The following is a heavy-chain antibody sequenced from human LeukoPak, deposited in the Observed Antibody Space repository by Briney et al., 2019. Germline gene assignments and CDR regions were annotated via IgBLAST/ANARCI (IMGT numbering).Heavy chain of an antibody. CDR1: GFTFSSYA. V-gene: IGHV3-23*01. Sequence: GGSLRLSCAASGFTFSSYAMSWVRQAPGKGLEWDSAISGSGGSTYYADSVKGRFTISRDNSKNTLYLQMNSLRAEVTAVYYCAKFGYHPRALDYDFWSGFDYWGQGTLVTVSS. CDR3: AKFGYHPRALDYDFWSGFDY. CDR2: ISGSGGST. D-gene: IGHD3-3*01. J-gene: IGHJ4*02.